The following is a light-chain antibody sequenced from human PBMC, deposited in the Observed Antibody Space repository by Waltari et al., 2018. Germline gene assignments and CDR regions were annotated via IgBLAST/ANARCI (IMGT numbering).Light chain of an antibody. CDR1: RPNIGTNS. V-gene: IGLV1-44*01. J-gene: IGLJ3*02. CDR3: ASWDDSLNGMV. Sequence: QSVLTQSPSASGTPGQRVTISCSGSRPNIGTNSVYWYQQFPGSAPRLLVYAENQRPSGVPYRCSGSKSGTSASLAISGLKSEDEADYYCASWDDSLNGMVLGGGTKLTVL. CDR2: AEN.